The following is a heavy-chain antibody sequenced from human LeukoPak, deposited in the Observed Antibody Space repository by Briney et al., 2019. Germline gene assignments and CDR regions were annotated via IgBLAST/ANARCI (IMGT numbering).Heavy chain of an antibody. J-gene: IGHJ3*02. V-gene: IGHV1-3*01. CDR2: INAGNGNT. CDR3: AKDEKGYYHDTSGYPDAFDI. CDR1: GYTFTSYA. D-gene: IGHD3-22*01. Sequence: ASVKVSCKASGYTFTSYAMHWVRQAPGQRLEWMGWINAGNGNTKYSQKFQDRVTVTRDTSTSTAYMELSSLRSEDTAVYYCAKDEKGYYHDTSGYPDAFDIWGQGTMVIVSS.